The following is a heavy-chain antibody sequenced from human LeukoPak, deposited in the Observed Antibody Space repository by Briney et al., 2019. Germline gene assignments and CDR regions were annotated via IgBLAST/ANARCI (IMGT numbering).Heavy chain of an antibody. CDR2: ISGSGDST. J-gene: IGHJ4*02. CDR3: AKDVSPNPYYFDF. CDR1: GFTFSSYA. D-gene: IGHD5/OR15-5a*01. Sequence: GGSLRLSCAASGFTFSSYAMSWVRQAPGKGLERVSAISGSGDSTYYADSVKGRFTISRDNSKNTLYLQTNSLRAEDTAIYYCAKDVSPNPYYFDFWGQGSLVTVSS. V-gene: IGHV3-23*01.